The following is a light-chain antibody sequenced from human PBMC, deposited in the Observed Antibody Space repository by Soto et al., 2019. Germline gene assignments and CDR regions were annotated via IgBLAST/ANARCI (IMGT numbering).Light chain of an antibody. CDR1: SSDIGTYNF. J-gene: IGLJ3*02. CDR3: SSYAATSSLV. CDR2: EVS. Sequence: QSALTQPASVSGSPGQSITMSCTGSSSDIGTYNFVSWYQQHADKAPRLILYEVSNRPSGVSSRFSGSKSGNSASLTISGLQPEEGAHYFCSSYAATSSLVFGGGTKVTVL. V-gene: IGLV2-14*01.